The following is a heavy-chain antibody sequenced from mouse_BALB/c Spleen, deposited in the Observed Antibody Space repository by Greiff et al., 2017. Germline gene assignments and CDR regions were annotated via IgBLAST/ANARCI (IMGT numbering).Heavy chain of an antibody. CDR1: GFTFSSYA. CDR2: ISSGGSYT. D-gene: IGHD2-4*01. J-gene: IGHJ3*01. V-gene: IGHV5-9-4*01. Sequence: EVKLMESGGGLVKPGGSLKLSCAASGFTFSSYAMSWVRQSPEKRLEWVAEISSGGSYTYYPDTVTGRFTISRDNAKNTLYLEMSSLRSEDTAMYYCARDLDDFPFAYWGQGTLVTVSA. CDR3: ARDLDDFPFAY.